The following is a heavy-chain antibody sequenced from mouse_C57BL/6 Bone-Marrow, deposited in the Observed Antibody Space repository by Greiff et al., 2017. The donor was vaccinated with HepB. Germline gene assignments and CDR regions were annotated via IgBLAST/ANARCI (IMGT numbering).Heavy chain of an antibody. CDR2: IYPGDGDT. J-gene: IGHJ4*01. Sequence: VKVVESGPELVKPGASVKISCKASGYAFSSSWMNWVKQRPGKGLEWIGRIYPGDGDTNYNGKFKGKATLTADKSSSTAYMQLSSLTSEDSAVYFCANAYYSNYEEAMDYWGQGTSVTVSS. V-gene: IGHV1-82*01. CDR1: GYAFSSSW. CDR3: ANAYYSNYEEAMDY. D-gene: IGHD2-5*01.